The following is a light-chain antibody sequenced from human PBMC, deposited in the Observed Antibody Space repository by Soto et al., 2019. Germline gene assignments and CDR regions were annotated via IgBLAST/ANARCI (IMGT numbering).Light chain of an antibody. Sequence: DIQMTQSPSTLSASVGERVTITCRASQSIGNWLAWYQQKLGKAPKLLIYKASNLDTGVPSRFSGSGSGTDFTLTISCLEPDDFAIYYCQQYDDYPRTFGQGTKVEIK. V-gene: IGKV1-5*03. J-gene: IGKJ1*01. CDR3: QQYDDYPRT. CDR2: KAS. CDR1: QSIGNW.